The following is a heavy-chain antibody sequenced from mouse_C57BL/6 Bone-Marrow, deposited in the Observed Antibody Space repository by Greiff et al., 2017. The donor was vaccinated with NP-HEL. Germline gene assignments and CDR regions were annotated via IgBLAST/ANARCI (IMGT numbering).Heavy chain of an antibody. CDR1: GFTFSDYY. CDR2: INYDGSST. D-gene: IGHD2-4*01. J-gene: IGHJ4*01. CDR3: ARANDYGYAMDY. V-gene: IGHV5-16*01. Sequence: EVQRVESEGGLVQPGSSMKLSCTASGFTFSDYYMAWVRQVPEKGLEWVANINYDGSSTYYLDSLKSRFIISRDNAKNILYLQMSSLKSEDTATYYCARANDYGYAMDYWGQGTSVTVSS.